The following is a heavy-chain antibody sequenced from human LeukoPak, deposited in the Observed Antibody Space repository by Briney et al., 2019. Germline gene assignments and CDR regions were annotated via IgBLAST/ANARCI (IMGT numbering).Heavy chain of an antibody. V-gene: IGHV1-18*01. CDR3: ARSIAVAGTNWFDP. J-gene: IGHJ5*02. Sequence: ASVKVSCKASGYTFTSYGISWVRQAPGQGLEWMGWISAYNGNTNYAQKLQGRVTMTTDTSTSTAYMELRSLRSDDTAVYYCARSIAVAGTNWFDPWGQGTLVTVSS. D-gene: IGHD6-19*01. CDR1: GYTFTSYG. CDR2: ISAYNGNT.